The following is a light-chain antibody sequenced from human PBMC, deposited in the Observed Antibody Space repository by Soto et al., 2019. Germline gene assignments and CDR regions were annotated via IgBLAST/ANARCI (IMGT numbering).Light chain of an antibody. CDR1: QSVSSY. J-gene: IGKJ5*01. Sequence: EIGLTKYPATLSLAKSERPTLSCRASQSVSSYLAWYQQKPGQAPRLLIYDAYNRATGIPARFSGSGSGTVFILSLRSLGPEDFAVFSCEKLSNFAQGTRLEIK. V-gene: IGKV3-11*01. CDR3: EKLSN. CDR2: DAY.